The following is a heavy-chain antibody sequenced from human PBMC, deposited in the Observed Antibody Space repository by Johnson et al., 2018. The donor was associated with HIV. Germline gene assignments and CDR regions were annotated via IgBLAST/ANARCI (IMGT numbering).Heavy chain of an antibody. V-gene: IGHV3-15*01. D-gene: IGHD7-27*01. CDR3: TTPRPNWGWNAFDI. J-gene: IGHJ3*02. CDR1: GFTFSSYG. CDR2: IKSKTEGGTT. Sequence: VQLVESGGGVVQPGRSLRLSCAASGFTFSSYGMHWVRQAPGKGLEWVGSIKSKTEGGTTDYAAPVKGRFTISRDDSKNTLYLQMNSLKTEDTAVYYCTTPRPNWGWNAFDIWGQGTMVTVSS.